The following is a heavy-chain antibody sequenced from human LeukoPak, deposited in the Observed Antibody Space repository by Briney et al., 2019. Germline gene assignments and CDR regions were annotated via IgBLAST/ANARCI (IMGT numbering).Heavy chain of an antibody. CDR3: ARGHSSSYYYYFDY. Sequence: ASVKVSCKASRGTFSSYAINWVRQAPGQGLEWMGGIIPIFGTATYTQKFQGRVTITEDKSTSTAYMELSSLRFEDTAVYYCARGHSSSYYYYFDYWGQGTLVTVSS. CDR2: IIPIFGTA. CDR1: RGTFSSYA. J-gene: IGHJ4*02. D-gene: IGHD3-22*01. V-gene: IGHV1-69*06.